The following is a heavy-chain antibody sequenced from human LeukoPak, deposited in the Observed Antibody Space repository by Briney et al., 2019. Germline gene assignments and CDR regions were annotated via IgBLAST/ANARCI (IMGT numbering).Heavy chain of an antibody. D-gene: IGHD3-22*01. Sequence: SETLSLTCTVSGGSISSYYWNWIRQPPGKGLEWIGYIYYSGSTNYNPSLKSRVTISVDTSKTQFSLKLNSVTAADTAIYYCARHDPNYYYDSATFDIWGQGTMVTVSS. CDR1: GGSISSYY. CDR3: ARHDPNYYYDSATFDI. CDR2: IYYSGST. V-gene: IGHV4-59*08. J-gene: IGHJ3*02.